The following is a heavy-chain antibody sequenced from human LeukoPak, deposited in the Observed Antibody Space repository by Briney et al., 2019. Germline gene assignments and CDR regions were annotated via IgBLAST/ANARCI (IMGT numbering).Heavy chain of an antibody. CDR3: ARDPTTVTPRILRY. J-gene: IGHJ4*02. D-gene: IGHD4-17*01. Sequence: ASVKVSCKASGYTFTSYGISWVRQAPGQGLEWMGWISAYNGSTNYAQKLQGRVTMTTDTSTSTAYMELRSLRSDDTAVYYCARDPTTVTPRILRYWGQGTLVTVSS. CDR2: ISAYNGST. CDR1: GYTFTSYG. V-gene: IGHV1-18*01.